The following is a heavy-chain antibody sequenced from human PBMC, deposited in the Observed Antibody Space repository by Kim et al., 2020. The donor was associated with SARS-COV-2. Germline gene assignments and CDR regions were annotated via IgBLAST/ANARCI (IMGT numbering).Heavy chain of an antibody. J-gene: IGHJ5*02. CDR3: AIQGVLGPTYWFDP. Sequence: GGSLRLSCAASGFTFSSFAMLWVRQAPGKGLEWVAVISFDGSNKYYADSVKGRFTISRDNSKNTLYLQMNSLRVEDTAVYYCAIQGVLGPTYWFDPWGQGTLVTVPS. V-gene: IGHV3-30*04. CDR2: ISFDGSNK. D-gene: IGHD3-10*01. CDR1: GFTFSSFA.